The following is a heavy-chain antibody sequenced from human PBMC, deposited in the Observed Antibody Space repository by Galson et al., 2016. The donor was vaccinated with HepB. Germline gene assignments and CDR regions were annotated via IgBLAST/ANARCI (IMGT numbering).Heavy chain of an antibody. J-gene: IGHJ4*02. D-gene: IGHD2-15*01. CDR2: IYGNDNK. CDR3: AHRRFPSSGGPGGFEY. CDR1: GFSLSASGVA. V-gene: IGHV2-5*01. Sequence: PALVKPTQTLTLTCTFSGFSLSASGVAVDWIRQPPGKALEWLAVIYGNDNKVYRPSLKSRLTITKDTSKNQVVLTMTNMDPVDTATYHCAHRRFPSSGGPGGFEYWGQGTLVTVSA.